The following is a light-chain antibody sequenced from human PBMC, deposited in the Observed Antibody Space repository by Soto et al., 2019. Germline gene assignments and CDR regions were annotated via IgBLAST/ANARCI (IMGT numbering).Light chain of an antibody. J-gene: IGKJ1*01. Sequence: DIQMTQSPSTLSASVGDRVTITCRASQSISSWLAWYQQKPGKAPNLLIYKATSLDSGVSSRFSGSGSGTEFTLTITSLQPEDVATYYCQQYETLRTFGPGTKVEI. CDR3: QQYETLRT. CDR1: QSISSW. V-gene: IGKV1-5*03. CDR2: KAT.